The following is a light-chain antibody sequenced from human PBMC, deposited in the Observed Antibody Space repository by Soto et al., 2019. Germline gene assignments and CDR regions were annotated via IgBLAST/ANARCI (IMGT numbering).Light chain of an antibody. CDR1: QSVRAY. CDR2: DAS. V-gene: IGKV3-11*01. CDR3: QQRSSWPLT. Sequence: ERVWTKNPHNLSLSHRERATLSCRASQSVRAYLAWYQQKPGQAPRLLIYDASNRATGIPARFSGSGSGTDFTLTISSLEPEDFAVYYCQQRSSWPLTFGGGTKVDIK. J-gene: IGKJ4*01.